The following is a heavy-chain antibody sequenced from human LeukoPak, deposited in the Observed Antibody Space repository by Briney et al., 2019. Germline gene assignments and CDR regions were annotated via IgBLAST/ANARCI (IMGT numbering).Heavy chain of an antibody. D-gene: IGHD2-15*01. CDR2: ISAHNGNT. J-gene: IGHJ4*02. V-gene: IGHV1-18*01. CDR1: GYTFTSYG. Sequence: GASVKVSCKASGYTFTSYGISWVRQAPGQGLEWMGWISAHNGNTNYAQKLQGRVTMNTDTSTSTAYMELRSLRSDDTAVYYCARSCSGGSCYDYWRQGSQVTVSS. CDR3: ARSCSGGSCYDY.